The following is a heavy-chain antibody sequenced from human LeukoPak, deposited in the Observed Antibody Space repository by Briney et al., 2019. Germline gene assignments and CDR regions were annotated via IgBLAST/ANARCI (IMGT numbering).Heavy chain of an antibody. Sequence: SVKVSCKASGGTFSSYAISWVRQAPGQGLEWMGGIIPIFGTANYAQKFQGRVTITADESTSTAYMELSSLRSEDTAVYYCASSAYCGGDCPFDYWGQGTLVTVSS. J-gene: IGHJ4*02. D-gene: IGHD2-21*02. V-gene: IGHV1-69*13. CDR1: GGTFSSYA. CDR3: ASSAYCGGDCPFDY. CDR2: IIPIFGTA.